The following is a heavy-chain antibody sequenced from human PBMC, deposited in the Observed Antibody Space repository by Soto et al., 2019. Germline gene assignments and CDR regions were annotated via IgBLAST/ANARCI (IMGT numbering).Heavy chain of an antibody. J-gene: IGHJ4*02. CDR1: GGTFSSNT. CDR2: IIPLFGTA. V-gene: IGHV1-69*06. Sequence: QVQLVQSGAEVKKPGSSVKISCRASGGTFSSNTINWVRQAAGQGLEWMGGIIPLFGTANYAEKFQGRITISADKSTKAEYMELRSLRSEGTAAYYRVSKAGSGGDCYGVDSWGQGTLVTVSS. CDR3: VSKAGSGGDCYGVDS. D-gene: IGHD2-21*02.